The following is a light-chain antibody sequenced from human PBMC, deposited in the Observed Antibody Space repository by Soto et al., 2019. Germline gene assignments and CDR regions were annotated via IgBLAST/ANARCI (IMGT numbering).Light chain of an antibody. V-gene: IGKV1-39*01. J-gene: IGKJ1*01. CDR1: QNIVTY. CDR3: QQSDSTPET. CDR2: AAS. Sequence: DIQMTQSPSSLSASVGDRVTITCRTSQNIVTYLNWLQQKPGQAPKFLIYAASSLQTGVPSRFSGSGSVTDFHLTISSLHPEDFATYYCQQSDSTPETFGQGTKVEIK.